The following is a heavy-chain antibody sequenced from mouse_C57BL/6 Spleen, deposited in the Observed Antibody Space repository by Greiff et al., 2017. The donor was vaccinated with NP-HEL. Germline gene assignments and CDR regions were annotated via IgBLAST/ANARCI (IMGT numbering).Heavy chain of an antibody. V-gene: IGHV1-64*01. D-gene: IGHD2-5*01. CDR2: IHPNSGST. Sequence: VQLQQPGAELVKPGASVKLSCKASGYTFTSYWMHWVKQRPGQGLEWIGMIHPNSGSTNYNEKFKSKATLTVDKSSSTAYMQLSSLTSEDSAVYYCARSEDYSNYEGAMDYWGQGTSVTVSS. J-gene: IGHJ4*01. CDR1: GYTFTSYW. CDR3: ARSEDYSNYEGAMDY.